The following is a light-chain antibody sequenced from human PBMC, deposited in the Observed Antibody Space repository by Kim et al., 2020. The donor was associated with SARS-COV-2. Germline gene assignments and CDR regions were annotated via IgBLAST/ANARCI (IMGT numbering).Light chain of an antibody. J-gene: IGKJ4*01. CDR2: AAS. CDR1: QSIRSY. V-gene: IGKV1-39*01. Sequence: ASVGDRVTITCRASQSIRSYLNWYQQKPGKAPKLLIYAASSLQSGVPSRFSGSGSGTDFTLTISSLQPEDFATYYCQHSYTTPFTFGGGTKVDIK. CDR3: QHSYTTPFT.